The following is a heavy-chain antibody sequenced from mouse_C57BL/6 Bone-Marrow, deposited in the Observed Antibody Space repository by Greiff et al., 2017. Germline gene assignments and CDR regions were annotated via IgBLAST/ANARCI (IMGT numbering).Heavy chain of an antibody. V-gene: IGHV1-64*01. D-gene: IGHD1-1*01. Sequence: QVQLQQPGAELVKPGASVKLSCKASGYTFTSYWMHWVKQRPGQGLEWIGMIHPNSGSTNYNEKFKSKATLTVDKSSSTAYMQLSSLTSEDSAVYYCARSRTTVVPYWYFDVGGTGTTVTVSS. J-gene: IGHJ1*03. CDR3: ARSRTTVVPYWYFDV. CDR1: GYTFTSYW. CDR2: IHPNSGST.